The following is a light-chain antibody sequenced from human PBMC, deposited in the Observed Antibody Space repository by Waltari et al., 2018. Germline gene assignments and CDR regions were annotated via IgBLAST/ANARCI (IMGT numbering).Light chain of an antibody. CDR1: QSIVDA. CDR3: QHRRNWPLS. J-gene: IGKJ5*01. CDR2: DAS. V-gene: IGKV3-11*01. Sequence: VLTQSPATLSLSPGDRAALSCRASQSIVDAIAWYQQRPGQTPRLLIYDASNRAPGIPARFSGSGSGTDFTLTISSLEPEDFAVYYCQHRRNWPLSFGQGTRLEIK.